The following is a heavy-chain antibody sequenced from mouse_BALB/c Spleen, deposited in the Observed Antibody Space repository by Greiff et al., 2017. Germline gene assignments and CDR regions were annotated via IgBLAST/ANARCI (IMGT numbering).Heavy chain of an antibody. CDR3: AREEGYFYAMDY. CDR2: IYPGDGDT. D-gene: IGHD2-3*01. Sequence: QVQLQQSGAGLARPGASVKLSCKASGYTFTSYWMQWVKQRPGQGLEWIGAIYPGDGDTRYTQKFKGKATLTADKSSSTAYMQLSSLASEDSAVYYCAREEGYFYAMDYWGQGTSVTVSS. V-gene: IGHV1-87*01. CDR1: GYTFTSYW. J-gene: IGHJ4*01.